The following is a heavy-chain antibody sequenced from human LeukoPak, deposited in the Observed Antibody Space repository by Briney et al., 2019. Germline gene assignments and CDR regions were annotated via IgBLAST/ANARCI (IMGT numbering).Heavy chain of an antibody. Sequence: GGTLRLSCAASGFTFSSYDMSWVRQAPGKGLEWVSTINSYGAYTYYADSVRGRFTISRDNSKNTLYLQMNSLRAEDTAVYYCAKLTHIVATIVDYWGQGTLVTVSS. V-gene: IGHV3-23*01. CDR2: INSYGAYT. CDR3: AKLTHIVATIVDY. CDR1: GFTFSSYD. J-gene: IGHJ4*02. D-gene: IGHD5-12*01.